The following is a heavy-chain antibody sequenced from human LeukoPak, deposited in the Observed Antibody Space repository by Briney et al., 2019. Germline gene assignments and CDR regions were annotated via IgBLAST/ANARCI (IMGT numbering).Heavy chain of an antibody. J-gene: IGHJ6*03. CDR3: ARVRGSSLSYYYMDV. D-gene: IGHD6-13*01. CDR2: ISSSGSTI. V-gene: IGHV3-11*04. Sequence: GGSLRLSCAASGFTVSDYYLSWIRQAPGKGLEWASYISSSGSTIYYADSVKGRFTISRDNAKNSLYLQMNSLRVEDTAVYYCARVRGSSLSYYYMDVWGKGTTVTVSS. CDR1: GFTVSDYY.